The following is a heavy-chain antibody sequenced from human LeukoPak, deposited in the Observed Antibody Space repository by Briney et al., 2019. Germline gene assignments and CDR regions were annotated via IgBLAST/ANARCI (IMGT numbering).Heavy chain of an antibody. J-gene: IGHJ3*02. CDR1: GGSISSSSYY. CDR3: ATSTIVVVVAANTPDAFDI. Sequence: SETLSLTCTVSGGSISSSSYYWGWIRQPPGKGLEWIGSIYYSGSTYYNPSLKSRVTISVDTSKNQFSLKLSSVTAADTAVYYCATSTIVVVVAANTPDAFDIWGQGTMVTVSS. D-gene: IGHD2-15*01. CDR2: IYYSGST. V-gene: IGHV4-39*07.